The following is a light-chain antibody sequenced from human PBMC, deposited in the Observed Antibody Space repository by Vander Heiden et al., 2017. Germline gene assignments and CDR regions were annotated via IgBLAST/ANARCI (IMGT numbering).Light chain of an antibody. CDR2: RNN. Sequence: SYDLTQPPSVSVALGQTATITCAGNNIGSKNVHWYQQKPGQAPVLVIYRNNNWPAGIPERFSGSNSGKTATLTISRAQAGDEGDFYCQVWDSSTVLFGGGTKLTVL. J-gene: IGLJ2*01. CDR1: NIGSKN. V-gene: IGLV3-9*01. CDR3: QVWDSSTVL.